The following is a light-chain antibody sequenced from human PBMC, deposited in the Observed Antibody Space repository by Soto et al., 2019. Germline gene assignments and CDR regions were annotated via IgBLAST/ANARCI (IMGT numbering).Light chain of an antibody. Sequence: DIQMTQSPSSLSASVGDRVTITCQASQDISNYLNWYQQKPGKAPKLLIYDASNLETAVTSRFTGSGSGTDFTFNITSLQHDAIATYYCQQYDTLPITFGQGTRLEIK. V-gene: IGKV1-33*01. CDR1: QDISNY. CDR3: QQYDTLPIT. J-gene: IGKJ5*01. CDR2: DAS.